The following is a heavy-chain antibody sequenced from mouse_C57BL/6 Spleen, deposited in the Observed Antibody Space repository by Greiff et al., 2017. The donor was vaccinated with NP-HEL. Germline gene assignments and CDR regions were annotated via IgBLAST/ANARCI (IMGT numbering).Heavy chain of an antibody. CDR3: TLSPAAYYSNYGNY. Sequence: EVQLVESGAELVRPGASVKLSCTASGFNIKDDYMHWVKQRPEQGLEWIGGIDPENGDTEYASKFQGKATITADTSSNTAYLQLSSLTSEDTAVYYCTLSPAAYYSNYGNYWGQGTTLTVSS. V-gene: IGHV14-4*01. CDR2: IDPENGDT. D-gene: IGHD2-5*01. CDR1: GFNIKDDY. J-gene: IGHJ2*01.